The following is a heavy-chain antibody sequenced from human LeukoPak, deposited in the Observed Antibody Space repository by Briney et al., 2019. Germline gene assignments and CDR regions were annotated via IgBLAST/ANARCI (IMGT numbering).Heavy chain of an antibody. CDR2: ISSSSSYI. V-gene: IGHV3-21*04. Sequence: PGGSLRLSCAASGFTFSSYSMNWVRQAPGKGLEWVSSISSSSSYIYYADSVKGRFTISRDNARNSLYLQMNSLRAEDTALYYCASYTYYYDSSGYYGGYFDYWGQGTLVTVSS. CDR1: GFTFSSYS. J-gene: IGHJ4*02. D-gene: IGHD3-22*01. CDR3: ASYTYYYDSSGYYGGYFDY.